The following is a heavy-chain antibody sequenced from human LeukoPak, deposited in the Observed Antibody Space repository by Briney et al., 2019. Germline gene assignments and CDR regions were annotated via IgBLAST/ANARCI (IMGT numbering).Heavy chain of an antibody. J-gene: IGHJ5*01. CDR3: ARWNSGNYHFDC. CDR2: IHYSGGT. Sequence: PSETLSLTCTVSDGSISSFYWNWIRQPPGKGLEWIGYIHYSGGTNNNPSLKSRVTMSVDTSKNQFSLNLISVTAADTAVYYCARWNSGNYHFDCWGQGTLVTVSS. D-gene: IGHD1-26*01. CDR1: DGSISSFY. V-gene: IGHV4-59*01.